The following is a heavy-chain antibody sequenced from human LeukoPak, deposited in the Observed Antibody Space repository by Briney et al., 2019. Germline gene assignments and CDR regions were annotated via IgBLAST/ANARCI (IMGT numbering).Heavy chain of an antibody. Sequence: SETLSLTCAVYGGSFSGYYWSWIRQPPGKGLEWIGEINHSGSTNYNPSLKSRVTISVDTSKNQFSLKLSSVTAADTAVYYCARSRGVCSGGSCYDYYYYYMDVWGKGTTVTVSS. V-gene: IGHV4-34*01. CDR1: GGSFSGYY. CDR2: INHSGST. J-gene: IGHJ6*03. CDR3: ARSRGVCSGGSCYDYYYYYMDV. D-gene: IGHD2-15*01.